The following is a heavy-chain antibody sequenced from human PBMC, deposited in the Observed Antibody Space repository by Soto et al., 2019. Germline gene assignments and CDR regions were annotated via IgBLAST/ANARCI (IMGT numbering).Heavy chain of an antibody. Sequence: GGSLRLSCAASGFTFSSYAMHWVRQAPGKGLEWVAVISYDGSNKYYADSVKGRFTISRDNSKNTLYLQMNSLRAEDTAVYYCARDRGLDDSSGYYPPCFDYWGQGTLVTVSS. CDR1: GFTFSSYA. J-gene: IGHJ4*02. CDR3: ARDRGLDDSSGYYPPCFDY. V-gene: IGHV3-30-3*01. D-gene: IGHD3-22*01. CDR2: ISYDGSNK.